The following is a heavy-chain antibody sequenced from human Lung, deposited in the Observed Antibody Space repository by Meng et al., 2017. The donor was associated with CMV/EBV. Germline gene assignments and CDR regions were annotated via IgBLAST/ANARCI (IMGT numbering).Heavy chain of an antibody. V-gene: IGHV3-7*01. CDR1: GFTFINYW. CDR3: ARDRAANSVEP. CDR2: IKEDGSDK. J-gene: IGHJ5*02. D-gene: IGHD6-25*01. Sequence: SCAASGFTFINYWMSWVRQAPGKGLEWVANIKEDGSDKYYVDSVKGRFTISRDNAKNSLYLQMNSLRAEDTAVYYCARDRAANSVEPWGQGNLVTVSS.